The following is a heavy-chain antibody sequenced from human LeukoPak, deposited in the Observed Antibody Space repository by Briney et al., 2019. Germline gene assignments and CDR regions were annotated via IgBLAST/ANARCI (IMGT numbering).Heavy chain of an antibody. J-gene: IGHJ3*02. CDR3: ARDRGYSYGYSGDAFDI. Sequence: SVKVSCKASGGTFSSYAISWVRQAPGQGLEWMGGIIPIFGTANYAQKFQGRVMITADKSTSTAYMELSSLRSEDTAVYYCARDRGYSYGYSGDAFDIWGQGTMVTVSS. CDR2: IIPIFGTA. V-gene: IGHV1-69*06. CDR1: GGTFSSYA. D-gene: IGHD5-18*01.